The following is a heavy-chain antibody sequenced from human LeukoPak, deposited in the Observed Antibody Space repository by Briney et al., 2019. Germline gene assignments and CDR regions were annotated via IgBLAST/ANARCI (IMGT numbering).Heavy chain of an antibody. CDR1: GYTFTTYY. J-gene: IGHJ4*02. CDR3: ARAPKGVTTGYFDH. Sequence: GASVKVSCKASGYTFTTYYIHWVRQAPGQGLEWKGIINPSGGSTTYAQIFQGRVTLTRDTSTSTVYMELSSLRSDDTAVYYCARAPKGVTTGYFDHWGQGTLVTVSS. CDR2: INPSGGST. V-gene: IGHV1-46*01. D-gene: IGHD1-26*01.